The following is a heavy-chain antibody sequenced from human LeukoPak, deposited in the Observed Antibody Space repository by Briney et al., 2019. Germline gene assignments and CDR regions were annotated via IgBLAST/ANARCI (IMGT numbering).Heavy chain of an antibody. CDR3: ARDRYYYDSSGYADP. J-gene: IGHJ5*02. D-gene: IGHD3-22*01. CDR2: ISAYNGNT. V-gene: IGHV1-18*01. Sequence: ASVKVSCKASGYTFTSYGIGWVRQAPGQGLEWMVWISAYNGNTNYAQKLQGRVTMTTDTSTSTAYMELRSLRSDDTAVYYCARDRYYYDSSGYADPWGQGTLVTVSS. CDR1: GYTFTSYG.